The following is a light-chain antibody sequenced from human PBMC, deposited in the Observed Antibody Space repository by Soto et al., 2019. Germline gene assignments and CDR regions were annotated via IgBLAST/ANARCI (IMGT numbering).Light chain of an antibody. CDR2: GAS. J-gene: IGKJ4*01. V-gene: IGKV3-15*01. CDR3: KQSVQRPSNLS. Sequence: EIVMTQSPATLSVSPGERATLSCRASQSVTTNLAWYQQKPGQAPRLLIYGASVRATGIPARFSGSVSATEFPLTLSSLQSEYFAPLYCKQSVQRPSNLSFGGGTKVEIQ. CDR1: QSVTTN.